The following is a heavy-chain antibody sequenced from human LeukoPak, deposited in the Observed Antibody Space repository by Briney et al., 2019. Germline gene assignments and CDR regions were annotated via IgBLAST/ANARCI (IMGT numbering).Heavy chain of an antibody. CDR3: AREDCSGGSCYSH. CDR2: IYTSGST. J-gene: IGHJ4*02. D-gene: IGHD2-15*01. V-gene: IGHV4-4*07. Sequence: SETLSLTCTVSGGSISSYYWSWIRQPAGKGLEWIGRIYTSGSTNYNPSLKSRVTMLVDTSKNQFSLKLSSVTAADTAVYYCAREDCSGGSCYSHWGQGTLVTVSS. CDR1: GGSISSYY.